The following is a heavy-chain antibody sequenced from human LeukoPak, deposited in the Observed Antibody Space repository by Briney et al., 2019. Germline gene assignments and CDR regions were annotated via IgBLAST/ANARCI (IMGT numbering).Heavy chain of an antibody. V-gene: IGHV3-23*01. CDR2: ISGSGGST. Sequence: GGSLRLSCAASGFTFSSYGMHWVRQAPGKGLEWVSAISGSGGSTYYADSVKGRFTISRDNSKNTLYLQMNSLRAEDTAVYYCAKALNYGDYGSYYYYYMDVWGKGTTVTISS. CDR1: GFTFSSYG. J-gene: IGHJ6*03. D-gene: IGHD4-17*01. CDR3: AKALNYGDYGSYYYYYMDV.